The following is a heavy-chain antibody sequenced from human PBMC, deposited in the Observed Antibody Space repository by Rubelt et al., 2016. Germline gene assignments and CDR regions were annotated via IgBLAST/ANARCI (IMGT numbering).Heavy chain of an antibody. D-gene: IGHD4-11*01. J-gene: IGHJ6*02. CDR2: ISGSGGST. V-gene: IGHV3-23*01. CDR3: AKGLTTLGYYYYGMDV. Sequence: KGLEWVSAISGSGGSTYYADSVKGRFTISRDNSKNTLHLQMNSLRAEDTAVYYCAKGLTTLGYYYYGMDVWGQGTTVTVSS.